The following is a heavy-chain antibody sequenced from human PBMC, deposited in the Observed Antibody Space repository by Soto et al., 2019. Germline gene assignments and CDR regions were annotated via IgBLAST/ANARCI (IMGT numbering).Heavy chain of an antibody. CDR2: ISPYTGNT. J-gene: IGHJ6*02. Sequence: QVQLVQSGDEVKKPGASVKVSCKASGYIFVNYGIAWVRQAPGQGLEWMGWISPYTGNTHSASKVQGRLTITTDTSKSTAYMDLGSLTSDDTAVYYCVMVDNYVSPTPQDVWGQGTTVTVSS. CDR3: VMVDNYVSPTPQDV. D-gene: IGHD3-16*01. V-gene: IGHV1-18*01. CDR1: GYIFVNYG.